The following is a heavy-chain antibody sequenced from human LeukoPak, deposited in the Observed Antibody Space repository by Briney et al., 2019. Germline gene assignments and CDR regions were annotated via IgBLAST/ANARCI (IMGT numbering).Heavy chain of an antibody. Sequence: PGGSLRLSCAASGFTFRSYGMSWVRQAPGKGLQWVSSICDSGPCTYYADSVKGRSIISRDNSKNTLYLQMNSLRVEDTAIYYCAKRAAATLDYWGRGTLVTVSS. J-gene: IGHJ4*02. CDR2: ICDSGPCT. D-gene: IGHD2-15*01. V-gene: IGHV3-23*01. CDR3: AKRAAATLDY. CDR1: GFTFRSYG.